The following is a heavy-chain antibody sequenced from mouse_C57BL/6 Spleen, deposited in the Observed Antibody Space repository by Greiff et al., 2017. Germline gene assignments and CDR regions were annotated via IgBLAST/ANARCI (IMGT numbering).Heavy chain of an antibody. V-gene: IGHV14-1*01. CDR2: IDPEDGDT. CDR1: GFNIKDYY. D-gene: IGHD2-3*01. CDR3: ATDDGFRDYAMDY. Sequence: EVQLQQSGAELVRPGASVKLSCTASGFNIKDYYMHWVKQRPEQGLEWIGRIDPEDGDTEYAPKLQGKATMTADTSSNTAYLQLSSLTSEDTAVYYCATDDGFRDYAMDYWGQGTSVTVSS. J-gene: IGHJ4*01.